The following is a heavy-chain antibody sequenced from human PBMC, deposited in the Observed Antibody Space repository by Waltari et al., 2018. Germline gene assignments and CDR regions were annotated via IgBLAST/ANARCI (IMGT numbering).Heavy chain of an antibody. V-gene: IGHV3-7*01. CDR1: GFTFSRYW. CDR2: IKQDGSEK. Sequence: EVQLVESGGGLVQPGGSLRLSCAASGFTFSRYWMSWVRQAPGKGLEWVANIKQDGSEKYYVDSVKGRFTISRDNAKNSLYLQMNSLRAEDTAVYYCARDRTAHFDYWGQGTLVTVSS. CDR3: ARDRTAHFDY. D-gene: IGHD1-1*01. J-gene: IGHJ4*02.